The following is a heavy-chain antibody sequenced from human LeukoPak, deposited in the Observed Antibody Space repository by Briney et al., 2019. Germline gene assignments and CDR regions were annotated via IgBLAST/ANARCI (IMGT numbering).Heavy chain of an antibody. V-gene: IGHV2-5*02. CDR3: AHRWVGSSWYWVYFDY. CDR2: IYWDDDK. CDR1: GVSLSTSGVG. D-gene: IGHD6-13*01. J-gene: IGHJ4*02. Sequence: SGPTLVNPTQTLTLTCTFSGVSLSTSGVGGGWIRQPPVKALEWLALIYWDDDKRYSPSLKIRLTITKDTSRNQVVLTMTNMDPVDTATYYCAHRWVGSSWYWVYFDYWGQGTLVTVSS.